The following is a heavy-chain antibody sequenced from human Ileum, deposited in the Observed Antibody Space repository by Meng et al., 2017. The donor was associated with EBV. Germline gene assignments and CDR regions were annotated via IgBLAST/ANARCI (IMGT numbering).Heavy chain of an antibody. J-gene: IGHJ4*02. CDR3: ASNGAFSLDH. CDR1: GDSISNEHW. D-gene: IGHD2-8*01. CDR2: IHHTRGP. V-gene: IGHV4-4*03. Sequence: GQGRGSGPGMGGPPRTPSLTCSVSGDSISNEHWWSWVRQSPGKGLEWIGEIHHTRGPNYNPSLKSRVIISVDKSNNHFSLRLSAVTAADTAVYYCASNGAFSLDHWGQGTLVTVSS.